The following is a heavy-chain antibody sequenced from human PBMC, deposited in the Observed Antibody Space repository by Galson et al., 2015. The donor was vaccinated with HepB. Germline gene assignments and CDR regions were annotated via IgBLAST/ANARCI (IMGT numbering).Heavy chain of an antibody. Sequence: SLRLSCAASGFTFSSYAMNWVRQAPGKGLEWVAHISGRGGGTHYADSVRGRFTGSRDDSRNTLYLRMNSLRAEDTAIYYCAKDAYSYNQVFDPFDLWGQGTMVTVSS. CDR3: AKDAYSYNQVFDPFDL. V-gene: IGHV3-23*01. J-gene: IGHJ3*01. CDR2: ISGRGGGT. D-gene: IGHD5-18*01. CDR1: GFTFSSYA.